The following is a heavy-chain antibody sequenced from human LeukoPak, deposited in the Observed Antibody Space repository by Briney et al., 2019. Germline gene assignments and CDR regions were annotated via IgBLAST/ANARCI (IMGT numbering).Heavy chain of an antibody. CDR2: INSDGSST. Sequence: GGSLRLSCAASGFTFSSYWMHWVRQAPGKGLLWVSRINSDGSSTSYADSVKGRFTISRDNAKNTLYLQMNSLRAEDTAVFYCARVGQAGYVGYPLDYRGQGTLVTVSS. V-gene: IGHV3-74*01. CDR1: GFTFSSYW. CDR3: ARVGQAGYVGYPLDY. J-gene: IGHJ4*02. D-gene: IGHD5-12*01.